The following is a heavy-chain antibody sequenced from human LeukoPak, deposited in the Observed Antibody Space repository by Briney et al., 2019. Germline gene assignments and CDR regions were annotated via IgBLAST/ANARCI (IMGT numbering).Heavy chain of an antibody. CDR2: MNWNGAIT. CDR1: GFKFDDYG. D-gene: IGHD2-15*01. Sequence: GGSLRLSCAASGFKFDDYGMSWVRQAPGKGLEWVSGMNWNGAITDYEASVKGRFTISRDNAKNSLYQQINSLRAEDTAVYYCARDGQYSGGSCRRCFWFDPWGQGTLVTVSS. CDR3: ARDGQYSGGSCRRCFWFDP. J-gene: IGHJ5*02. V-gene: IGHV3-20*04.